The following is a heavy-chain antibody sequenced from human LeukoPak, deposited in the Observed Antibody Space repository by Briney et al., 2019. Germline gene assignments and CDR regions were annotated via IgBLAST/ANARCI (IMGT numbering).Heavy chain of an antibody. D-gene: IGHD1-20*01. CDR3: ARSLITGGYAFDI. V-gene: IGHV3-53*01. J-gene: IGHJ3*02. CDR2: FYSGGST. Sequence: PGRSLRLSCAASGFTVSSNSMTWVRQAPGKGLEWVSVFYSGGSTYYADSVKGRFTISRDNSKNTLYLQMNSLRAEDTAVYYCARSLITGGYAFDIWGQGTMVTVSS. CDR1: GFTVSSNS.